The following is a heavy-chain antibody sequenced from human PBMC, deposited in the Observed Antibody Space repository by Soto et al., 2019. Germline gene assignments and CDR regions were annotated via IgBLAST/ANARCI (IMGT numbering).Heavy chain of an antibody. V-gene: IGHV1-69*01. Sequence: QVRLVQSGAEVRKPGSSVKVSCTTSGGTFNSYAISWVRQAPGQGLQWMGGVIPGFDTTYYAQKFQGRVTITADESTNSAYMELGSLRSEDTAVYYCARDQVLVVHTGMVIDYYGMDVVGPGTTVTVSS. J-gene: IGHJ6*02. CDR2: VIPGFDTT. CDR3: ARDQVLVVHTGMVIDYYGMDV. D-gene: IGHD5-18*01. CDR1: GGTFNSYA.